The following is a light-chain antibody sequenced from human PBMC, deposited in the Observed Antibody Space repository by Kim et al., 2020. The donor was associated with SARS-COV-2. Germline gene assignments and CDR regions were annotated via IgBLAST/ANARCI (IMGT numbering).Light chain of an antibody. CDR1: QSVTSSY. CDR2: GVT. CDR3: QQYDRPPWT. V-gene: IGKV3-20*01. Sequence: EIVLTQSPGTLSLSPGERATLSCRASQSVTSSYLAWYQQKPGQAPRLLIFGVTSRATGIPDRFRGSGSGTDFTLTISRLEPEDFATYYCQQYDRPPWTFGQGTKVDIK. J-gene: IGKJ1*01.